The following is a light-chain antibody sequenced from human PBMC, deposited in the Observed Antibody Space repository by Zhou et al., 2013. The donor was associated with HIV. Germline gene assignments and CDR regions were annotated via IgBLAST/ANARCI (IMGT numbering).Light chain of an antibody. CDR2: QAS. CDR3: QQYNSSSLT. V-gene: IGKV1-5*03. CDR1: QNIDQW. J-gene: IGKJ4*01. Sequence: DIQMTQSPSTLSASVGDKVTITCRASQNIDQWLAWYQQGPGKAPKLLIYQASRLQSGVPSTFSGSGSGTEFTLTISSLQPDDFATYYCQQYNSSSLTFGGRDQGGHQT.